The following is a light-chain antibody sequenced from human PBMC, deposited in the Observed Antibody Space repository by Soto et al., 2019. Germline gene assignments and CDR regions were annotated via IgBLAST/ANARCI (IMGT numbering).Light chain of an antibody. CDR3: SSYGGSRV. Sequence: QSVLTQPPSASGSPGQSVTISCTGTSSDVGAYNYVPWYQQHPGKAPKLMIYEVSKRPSGVPDRFSGSKSGNTASLTVSGLQAEDEADYYCSSYGGSRVFGTGTKV. CDR2: EVS. V-gene: IGLV2-8*01. CDR1: SSDVGAYNY. J-gene: IGLJ1*01.